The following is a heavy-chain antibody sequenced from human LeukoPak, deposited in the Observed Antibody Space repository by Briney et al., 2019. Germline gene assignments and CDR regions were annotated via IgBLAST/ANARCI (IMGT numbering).Heavy chain of an antibody. CDR1: GGSISSSSYY. J-gene: IGHJ4*02. V-gene: IGHV4-39*01. CDR2: VYYSGST. Sequence: SETLSLTCSVSGGSISSSSYYWGWIRQPPGKGLEWIGDVYYSGSTYYNPSLKSRVTISADTSKNQFSLKLSSVTAADTAVYYCARRGGYNYGFDYWGQGTLVTVSS. CDR3: ARRGGYNYGFDY. D-gene: IGHD5-18*01.